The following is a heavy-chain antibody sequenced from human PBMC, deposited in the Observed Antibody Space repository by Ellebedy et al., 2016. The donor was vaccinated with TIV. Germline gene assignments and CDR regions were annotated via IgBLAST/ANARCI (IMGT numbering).Heavy chain of an antibody. V-gene: IGHV1-58*01. CDR3: ARICGGDCYYAFDI. Sequence: AASVKVSCKASGFTFTSSAVQWARQARGQRLEWIGWIVVGSGNTNYAQKFQGRVTITADESTSTAYMELSSLRSEDTAVYYCARICGGDCYYAFDIWGQGTMVTVSS. CDR1: GFTFTSSA. D-gene: IGHD2-21*02. CDR2: IVVGSGNT. J-gene: IGHJ3*02.